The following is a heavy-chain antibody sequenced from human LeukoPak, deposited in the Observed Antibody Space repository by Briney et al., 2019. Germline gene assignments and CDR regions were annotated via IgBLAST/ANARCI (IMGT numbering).Heavy chain of an antibody. J-gene: IGHJ5*02. CDR2: IYSSGTT. CDR1: GGSISSYY. Sequence: PSETLSLTCIVSGGSISSYYWSWIRQPPGKGLEWIGNIYSSGTTNYNPSLKSRVTISMDTSKNQFSLKLSSVTAADTAVYYCARSLRSPRFDPWGQGTLVTVSS. V-gene: IGHV4-59*12. CDR3: ARSLRSPRFDP.